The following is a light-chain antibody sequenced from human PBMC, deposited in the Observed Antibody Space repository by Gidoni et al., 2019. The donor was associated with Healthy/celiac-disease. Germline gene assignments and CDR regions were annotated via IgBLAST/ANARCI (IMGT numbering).Light chain of an antibody. J-gene: IGKJ2*01. CDR3: MQALQTPMYT. CDR1: PSLLHSNGYNY. CDR2: LGS. Sequence: DIVMTQSPLSLPVTPGEPASIPCRSSPSLLHSNGYNYLDWYLQKPGQSPQLLIYLGSNRASGVPDRFSGSGSGTDFTLKISRVEAEDVGVYYCMQALQTPMYTFGQGTKLEIK. V-gene: IGKV2-28*01.